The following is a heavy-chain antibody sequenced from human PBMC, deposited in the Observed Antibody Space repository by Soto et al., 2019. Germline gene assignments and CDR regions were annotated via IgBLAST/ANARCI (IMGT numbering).Heavy chain of an antibody. CDR2: IGPETGAT. Sequence: ASVKVSCKASGYTFTGHYIHWVRQAPEQGPEWMGEIGPETGATRYAQKFQGRVTMTRDMSITTVYMELNNLSPDDTAVYYCVRVTLNCDIDIWCPGTRVTVTS. CDR1: GYTFTGHY. J-gene: IGHJ4*02. D-gene: IGHD2-21*01. CDR3: VRVTLNCDIDI. V-gene: IGHV1-2*02.